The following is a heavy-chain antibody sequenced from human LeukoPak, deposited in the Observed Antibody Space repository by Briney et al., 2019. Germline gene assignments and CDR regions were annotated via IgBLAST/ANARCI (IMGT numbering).Heavy chain of an antibody. Sequence: ASVKVSCKASGYTFTSYYMHWVRQAPGQGLEWMGIINPSGGSTSCAQKFQGRVTMTRDTSTSTVYMELSSLRSEDTAVYYCARDPPGRGMDVWGQGTTVTVSS. J-gene: IGHJ6*02. CDR2: INPSGGST. CDR1: GYTFTSYY. D-gene: IGHD2-15*01. CDR3: ARDPPGRGMDV. V-gene: IGHV1-46*01.